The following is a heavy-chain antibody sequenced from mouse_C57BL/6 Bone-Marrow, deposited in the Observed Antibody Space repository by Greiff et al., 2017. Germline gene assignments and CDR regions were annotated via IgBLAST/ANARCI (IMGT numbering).Heavy chain of an antibody. Sequence: VQVVESGPELVKPGASVKISCKAPGYTFTDYYINWVKQRPGQGLEWIGWIFPGSGSTYYNEKFKGKATLTVDKSSSTAYMLLSSLTSEDSAVYFCARTYYTNWGDYWGQGTTLTVSS. CDR2: IFPGSGST. CDR1: GYTFTDYY. V-gene: IGHV1-75*01. CDR3: ARTYYTNWGDY. D-gene: IGHD2-12*01. J-gene: IGHJ2*01.